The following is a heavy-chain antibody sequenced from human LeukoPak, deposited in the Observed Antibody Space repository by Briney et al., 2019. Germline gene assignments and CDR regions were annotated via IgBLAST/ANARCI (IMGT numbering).Heavy chain of an antibody. CDR3: VSLASGSWSY. D-gene: IGHD3-10*01. J-gene: IGHJ4*02. CDR2: INSDGSST. Sequence: GGSLRLSCAASGFTFSSYWMHWVRQAPGQGLVWVSRINSDGSSTTYADSVKGRFTISRDNAKNTLYLQMNSLRAEDTAMYYCVSLASGSWSYWGQGTLVTASS. CDR1: GFTFSSYW. V-gene: IGHV3-74*01.